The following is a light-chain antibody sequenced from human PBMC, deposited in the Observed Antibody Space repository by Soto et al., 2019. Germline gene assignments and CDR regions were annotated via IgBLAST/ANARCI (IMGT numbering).Light chain of an antibody. CDR1: QTISTW. J-gene: IGKJ1*01. CDR2: DAS. CDR3: QQYTNTNNRWM. V-gene: IGKV1-5*01. Sequence: DVRVTQSPPTLSASVRDRVTMTCRAIQTISTWMAWYQQKPGKAPKLLVYDASTLQSGVASRFSGSGSGTEFTLIISGLQPDDSATYYCQQYTNTNNRWMLGQGTKVDIK.